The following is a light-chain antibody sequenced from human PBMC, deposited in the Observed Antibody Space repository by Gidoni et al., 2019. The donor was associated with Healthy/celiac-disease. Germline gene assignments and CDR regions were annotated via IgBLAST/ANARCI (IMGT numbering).Light chain of an antibody. V-gene: IGKV1-27*01. CDR3: QKYNSASLT. J-gene: IGKJ1*01. CDR1: QGSSNY. Sequence: IQMTQSPSSLSASVGDRVTITCRASQGSSNYLAWYQQKPGKVPKLLIYAASTLHSGVPSRFSGSGSGTDFTLTISSLQPEDVATYYCQKYNSASLTFGQGAKVEIK. CDR2: AAS.